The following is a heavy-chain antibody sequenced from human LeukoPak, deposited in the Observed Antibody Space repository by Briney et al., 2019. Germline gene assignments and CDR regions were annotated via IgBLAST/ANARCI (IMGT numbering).Heavy chain of an antibody. CDR1: GGSISSGDYY. D-gene: IGHD5-12*01. Sequence: SETLSLTCTVSGGSISSGDYYWSWIRQPPGKGLEWIGYIYYSGSTYYNPSLKCRVTISVDTSKNQFSLKLSSVTAADTAVYYCARERARGYSGYENDYWGQGTLVTVSS. CDR2: IYYSGST. V-gene: IGHV4-30-4*01. CDR3: ARERARGYSGYENDY. J-gene: IGHJ4*02.